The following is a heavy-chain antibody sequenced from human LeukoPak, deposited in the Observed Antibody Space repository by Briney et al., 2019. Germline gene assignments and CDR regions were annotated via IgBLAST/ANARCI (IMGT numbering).Heavy chain of an antibody. CDR1: GFTFSSYG. CDR3: AKESYDFWSGYSFDY. V-gene: IGHV3-33*06. D-gene: IGHD3-3*01. J-gene: IGHJ4*02. Sequence: GGSLRLSCAASGFTFSSYGMHWGRQAPGKGLEWVAVIWYDGSNKYYADSVKGRFTISRDNSKNTLYLQMNSLRAEDTAVYYCAKESYDFWSGYSFDYWGQGTLVTVSS. CDR2: IWYDGSNK.